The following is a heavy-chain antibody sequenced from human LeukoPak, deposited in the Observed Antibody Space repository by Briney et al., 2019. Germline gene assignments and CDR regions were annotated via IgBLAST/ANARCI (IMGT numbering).Heavy chain of an antibody. CDR1: GFTVSSNY. V-gene: IGHV3-66*02. D-gene: IGHD4-23*01. J-gene: IGHJ3*02. CDR2: IYSGGST. Sequence: GGSLRLSCAASGFTVSSNYMSWVRQAPGKGLEWVSVIYSGGSTYYADSVKGRFTISRDNSKNTLYLQMNSLRAEDTAVYYCAGERYGGPDAFDIWGQGTMVTVSS. CDR3: AGERYGGPDAFDI.